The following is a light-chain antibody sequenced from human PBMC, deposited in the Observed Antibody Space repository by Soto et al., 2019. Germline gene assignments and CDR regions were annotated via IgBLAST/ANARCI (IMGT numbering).Light chain of an antibody. CDR1: QSISTW. CDR2: EAA. V-gene: IGKV1-5*03. Sequence: DIQMTQSPSTLSASAGDRVTITCRASQSISTWLAWYQQRPGKAPKRLIHEAASLESGVTSRFSGSGSETEFTLTISGLQPDDVSTYYCHQYNSYPLSFGGGTKVEIK. J-gene: IGKJ4*01. CDR3: HQYNSYPLS.